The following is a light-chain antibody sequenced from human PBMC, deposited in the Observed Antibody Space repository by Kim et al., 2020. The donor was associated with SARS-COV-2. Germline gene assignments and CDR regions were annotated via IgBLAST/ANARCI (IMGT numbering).Light chain of an antibody. Sequence: GQKVTISCSGSTSNIGNDYVSWYQQLPGTAPKLLSYDNNKRPSGIPDRFSGSKSGTSATLGITGLQTGDEADYYCGTWDTSLSIGVFGGGTQLTVL. J-gene: IGLJ2*01. CDR2: DNN. V-gene: IGLV1-51*01. CDR1: TSNIGNDY. CDR3: GTWDTSLSIGV.